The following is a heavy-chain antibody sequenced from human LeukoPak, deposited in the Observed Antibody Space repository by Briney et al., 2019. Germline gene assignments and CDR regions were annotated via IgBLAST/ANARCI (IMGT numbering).Heavy chain of an antibody. Sequence: GGSLRLSCAASGFTFSSYAMSWVRQAPGKGLEWVSGISGSGGSTYYADSVKGRFTISRDNSKNTLYLQTNSVRAEDTAVYYCAKNYGSGSYYVYWFDPWGQGTLVTVSS. CDR3: AKNYGSGSYYVYWFDP. CDR2: ISGSGGST. D-gene: IGHD3-10*01. V-gene: IGHV3-23*01. J-gene: IGHJ5*02. CDR1: GFTFSSYA.